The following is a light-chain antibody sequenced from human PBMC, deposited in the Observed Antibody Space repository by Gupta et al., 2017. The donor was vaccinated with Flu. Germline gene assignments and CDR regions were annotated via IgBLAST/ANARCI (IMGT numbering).Light chain of an antibody. CDR2: DAS. CDR3: QQRSNWPPLT. J-gene: IGKJ4*01. Sequence: EIVLTQSPVTLSLSPGERATLSCRASESISTYLAWYQQKPGQAPRLLIYDASNRPTGIPVRFSGSGSGTDFTLTINSLHPEDFAVYYCQQRSNWPPLTFGGGTKVEI. V-gene: IGKV3-11*01. CDR1: ESISTY.